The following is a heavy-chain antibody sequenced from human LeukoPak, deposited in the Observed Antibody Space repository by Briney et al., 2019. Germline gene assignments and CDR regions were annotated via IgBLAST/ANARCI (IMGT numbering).Heavy chain of an antibody. CDR1: GGSITNYY. J-gene: IGHJ5*02. CDR3: ARRPTVTTPLTA. CDR2: FSYSGST. Sequence: SETLSLTCTVSGGSITNYYWSWIRQPPGKGLEWIGYFSYSGSTNYNPSLKSRITISSDTSKNQFSLMLTSVTAADTAVYYCARRPTVTTPLTAWGQGTLVTVSS. D-gene: IGHD4-17*01. V-gene: IGHV4-59*01.